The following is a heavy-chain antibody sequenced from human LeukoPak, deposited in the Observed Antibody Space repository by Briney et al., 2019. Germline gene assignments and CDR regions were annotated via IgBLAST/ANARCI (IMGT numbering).Heavy chain of an antibody. J-gene: IGHJ4*02. V-gene: IGHV3-15*01. CDR2: IKRKTDGGTT. Sequence: PGGPLRLSCAASGFNFSNAWMSWVRQAPGKGLEWVGRIKRKTDGGTTDYAVPVNGRFTISRDDSENTLYLQLNSLKTEDTAVYYCTTDGGYYDSSGYFVYYFDYWGQGTLVTVSS. CDR1: GFNFSNAW. CDR3: TTDGGYYDSSGYFVYYFDY. D-gene: IGHD3-22*01.